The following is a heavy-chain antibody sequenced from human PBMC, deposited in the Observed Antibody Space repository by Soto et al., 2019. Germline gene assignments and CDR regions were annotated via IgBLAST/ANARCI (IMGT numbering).Heavy chain of an antibody. CDR1: GASISRGGFH. CDR3: ARRGSGHTFDY. CDR2: LYRGST. J-gene: IGHJ4*02. Sequence: QLQLQESGPGLVKPSETLSLTCAVSGASISRGGFHWGWIRQPPGQGLEWIGSLYRGSTYYNPSRKSRVTISADTSKSQFSLTLSSVTAADTAVYYCARRGSGHTFDYWGPGTLVTVSS. D-gene: IGHD3-10*01. V-gene: IGHV4-39*01.